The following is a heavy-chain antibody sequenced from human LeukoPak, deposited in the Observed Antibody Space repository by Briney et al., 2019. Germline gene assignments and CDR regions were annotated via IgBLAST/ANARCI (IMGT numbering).Heavy chain of an antibody. D-gene: IGHD1-26*01. CDR3: ARCGSYQGEYYFDY. J-gene: IGHJ4*02. Sequence: VASVKVSCKASGGTFSSYAISWVRQAPGQGLEWTGGIIPIFGTANYAQKFQGRVTITTDESTSTAYMELSSLRSEDTAVYYCARCGSYQGEYYFDYWGQGTLVTVSS. CDR1: GGTFSSYA. CDR2: IIPIFGTA. V-gene: IGHV1-69*05.